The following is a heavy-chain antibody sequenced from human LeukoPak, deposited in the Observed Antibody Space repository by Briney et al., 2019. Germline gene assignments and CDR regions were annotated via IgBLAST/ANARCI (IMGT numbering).Heavy chain of an antibody. D-gene: IGHD3-22*01. CDR2: INPNSGGT. CDR1: GYTFTGYY. J-gene: IGHJ4*02. Sequence: GASVKVSCKASGYTFTGYYMHWVRQAPGQGLEWMGWINPNSGGTNYAQKFQGRVTMTRDTSISTAYMELSGLRSDDTAVYYCARGMTYYYDSSGYYYQDYWGQGTLVTVSS. CDR3: ARGMTYYYDSSGYYYQDY. V-gene: IGHV1-2*02.